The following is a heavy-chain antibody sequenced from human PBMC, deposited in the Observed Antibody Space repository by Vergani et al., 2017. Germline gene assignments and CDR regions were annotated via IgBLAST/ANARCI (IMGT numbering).Heavy chain of an antibody. V-gene: IGHV4-61*02. Sequence: QVQLQESGPGLVKPSQTLSLTCTVSGGSISSGDYYWSWIRQPAGKGLEWIGRISTSGSTNYNPSLKSRVTISLDTSKNQFSLKLNSLTAADTAVYYCARAAAAALDYWGQGTLVTVSS. J-gene: IGHJ4*02. CDR2: ISTSGST. D-gene: IGHD6-13*01. CDR1: GGSISSGDYY. CDR3: ARAAAAALDY.